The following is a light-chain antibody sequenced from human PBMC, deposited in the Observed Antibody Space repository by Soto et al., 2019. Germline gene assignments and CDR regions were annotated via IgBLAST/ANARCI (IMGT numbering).Light chain of an antibody. V-gene: IGKV3-20*01. CDR1: QSVSSSY. CDR2: GAS. J-gene: IGKJ2*01. CDR3: HQYNSWPPGT. Sequence: EIVLTQSPGTLSLSPGERATLSCRTSQSVSSSYLAWYQQKPGQAPRLLIYGASTRATGSPDRFSASGSGTDFTLTISSLQSEDFALYYCHQYNSWPPGTFGQGTKVDI.